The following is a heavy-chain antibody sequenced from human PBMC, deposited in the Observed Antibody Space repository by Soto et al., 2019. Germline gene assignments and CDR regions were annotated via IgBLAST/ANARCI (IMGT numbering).Heavy chain of an antibody. CDR3: ARGGGGGVDC. D-gene: IGHD1-26*01. CDR2: IYYGGDS. J-gene: IGHJ4*02. Sequence: QVQLQESGPGLVKPSQTLSLTCTVSGGSISSRTSYWSWIRQHPGKGLEWIGYIYYGGDSFYNPSLKSRVPIPIAPSETLSSRKLNLVTAAAPAVYFGARGGGGGVDCWGQGTLVTVAS. V-gene: IGHV4-31*03. CDR1: GGSISSRTSY.